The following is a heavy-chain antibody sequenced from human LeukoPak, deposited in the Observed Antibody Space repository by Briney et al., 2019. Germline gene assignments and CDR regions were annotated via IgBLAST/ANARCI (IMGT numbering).Heavy chain of an antibody. V-gene: IGHV4-59*08. J-gene: IGHJ5*02. D-gene: IGHD3-3*01. Sequence: PSETLSLPCTVSGDSMSSYYWSWLRQPPGKGLEWIGYIYYCGSPNYNPSLKSRVTISVDTSKNQFSLKLSSVTAADTAVYYCARHVRWGLRFLEPKRGNWFDPWGQGTLVTVSS. CDR1: GDSMSSYY. CDR3: ARHVRWGLRFLEPKRGNWFDP. CDR2: IYYCGSP.